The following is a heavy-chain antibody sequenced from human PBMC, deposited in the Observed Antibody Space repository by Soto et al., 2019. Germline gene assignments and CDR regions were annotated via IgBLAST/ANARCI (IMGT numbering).Heavy chain of an antibody. Sequence: ASVKVSCKASGYTFTGYYMHWVRQAPGQGLEWMGWINPNSGGTNYAQKFQGRVTMTRDTSISTAYMELSRLRSDETAVYYCARDYYDSSGYSFTFDYWGQGTLVTVSS. CDR3: ARDYYDSSGYSFTFDY. J-gene: IGHJ4*02. D-gene: IGHD3-22*01. V-gene: IGHV1-2*02. CDR2: INPNSGGT. CDR1: GYTFTGYY.